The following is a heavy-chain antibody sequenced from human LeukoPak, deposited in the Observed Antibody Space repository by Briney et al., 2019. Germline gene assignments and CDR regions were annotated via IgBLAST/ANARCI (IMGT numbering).Heavy chain of an antibody. Sequence: MTSETLSLTCTVSGGSISSYYWSWIRQPPGKGLEWIGYIYYSGSPNYNPSLKSRVTISVDTSKNQFSLNLRSVTAADTAVYYCATLPGARRDWYFDLWGRGTLVTVSS. D-gene: IGHD4/OR15-4a*01. CDR3: ATLPGARRDWYFDL. CDR1: GGSISSYY. V-gene: IGHV4-59*08. J-gene: IGHJ2*01. CDR2: IYYSGSP.